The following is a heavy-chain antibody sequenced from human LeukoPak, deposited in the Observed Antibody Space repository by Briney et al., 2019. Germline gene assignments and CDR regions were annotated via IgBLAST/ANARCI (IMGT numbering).Heavy chain of an antibody. V-gene: IGHV3-48*02. CDR1: GFTFSSYE. CDR3: ARDRYCGGDCSDAFDI. CDR2: ISSSSSAI. D-gene: IGHD2-21*02. Sequence: PGGSLRLSCAASGFTFSSYEMNWVRQAPGTGLEWVSYISSSSSAIYYTHSVRGRFTISRDNAKTSLYLQMNSLRDEDTAVYYCARDRYCGGDCSDAFDIWGRGTTVTVSS. J-gene: IGHJ3*02.